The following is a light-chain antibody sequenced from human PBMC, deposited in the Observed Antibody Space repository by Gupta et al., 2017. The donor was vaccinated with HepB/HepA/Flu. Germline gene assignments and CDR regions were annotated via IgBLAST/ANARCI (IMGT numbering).Light chain of an antibody. V-gene: IGLV3-21*04. CDR3: QGWDSSSDRVV. Sequence: GKTARITCGGNNIGSKSVHWYQQKPGQAPVLVIYYDSDRPSGIPERFSGSNSGNTATLTISRVEAGDEADYYCQGWDSSSDRVVFGGGTKRTVL. J-gene: IGLJ2*01. CDR1: NIGSKS. CDR2: YDS.